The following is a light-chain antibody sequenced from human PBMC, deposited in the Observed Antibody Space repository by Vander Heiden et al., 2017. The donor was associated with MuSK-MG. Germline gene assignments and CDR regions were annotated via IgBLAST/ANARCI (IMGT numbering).Light chain of an antibody. J-gene: IGLJ1*01. V-gene: IGLV2-8*01. CDR2: EVS. Sequence: QSALTQPPSASGSPGQPVTIPCTGTSSDVGGYNYVSWYQQHPGKAPKLMIYEVSKRPSGVPDRFSGSKSGNTASLTVSGLQAEDEADYYCSSYAGSNNPYVFGTGTKVTVL. CDR1: SSDVGGYNY. CDR3: SSYAGSNNPYV.